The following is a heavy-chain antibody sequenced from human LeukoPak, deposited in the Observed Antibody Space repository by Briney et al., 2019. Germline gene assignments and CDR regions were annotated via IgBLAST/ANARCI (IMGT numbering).Heavy chain of an antibody. V-gene: IGHV1-2*02. CDR1: GYTFTGYY. Sequence: EASVKVSCKASGYTFTGYYIHWVRQAPGQGLEWMGWINPNSGGANYAQKFQGRVTMTRDTSISTAYMELSRLRSDDTAVYYCARNVPRGLWFGELSQFDYWGQGTLVTVSS. J-gene: IGHJ4*02. D-gene: IGHD3-10*01. CDR2: INPNSGGA. CDR3: ARNVPRGLWFGELSQFDY.